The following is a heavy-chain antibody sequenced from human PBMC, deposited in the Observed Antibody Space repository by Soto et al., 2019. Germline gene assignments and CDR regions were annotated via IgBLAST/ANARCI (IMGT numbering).Heavy chain of an antibody. J-gene: IGHJ5*02. Sequence: GGSLRLSCAASGFTFSSYAMSWVRQAPGKGLEWVSAISGSGGSTYYADSVKGRFTISRDNSKNTLYLQMNSLRAEDTAVYYCAKGVILLGSGYNNWFDPWGQGTLVTVSS. CDR1: GFTFSSYA. D-gene: IGHD3-3*01. V-gene: IGHV3-23*01. CDR2: ISGSGGST. CDR3: AKGVILLGSGYNNWFDP.